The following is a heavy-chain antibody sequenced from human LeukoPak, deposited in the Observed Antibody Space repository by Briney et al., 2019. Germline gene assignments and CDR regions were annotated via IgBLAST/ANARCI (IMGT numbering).Heavy chain of an antibody. CDR1: GFTFSSYS. CDR3: ARVPYSFDAFDI. CDR2: ISSSSSYI. J-gene: IGHJ3*02. V-gene: IGHV3-21*01. D-gene: IGHD4-11*01. Sequence: PGGSLRLSCAASGFTFSSYSMNWVRQAPGKGLEWVSSISSSSSYIYYADSVKGRFTISRDNAKNSLYLQMNSLRAEDTAVYYCARVPYSFDAFDIWGQGTMVTVSS.